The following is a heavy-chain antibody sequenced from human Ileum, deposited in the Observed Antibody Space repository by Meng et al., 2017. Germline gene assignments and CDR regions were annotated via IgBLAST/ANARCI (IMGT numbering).Heavy chain of an antibody. V-gene: IGHV3-30*15. Sequence: VQLVGAGVGVVQPRRSLGVSCAASGLPFSNHAMHWVRQAPGKGLEWVALISFDGNYKDYPDSVKGRFTISRDNSKNTLYLQMSSLRVEDTAVYYCVGEVGPRDFDNWGQGILVTVSS. CDR2: ISFDGNYK. D-gene: IGHD1-26*01. CDR1: GLPFSNHA. CDR3: VGEVGPRDFDN. J-gene: IGHJ4*02.